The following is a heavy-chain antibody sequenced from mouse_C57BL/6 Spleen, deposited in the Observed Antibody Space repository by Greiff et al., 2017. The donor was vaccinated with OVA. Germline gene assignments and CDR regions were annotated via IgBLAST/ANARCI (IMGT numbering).Heavy chain of an antibody. CDR3: ARGDYDWYFDV. D-gene: IGHD2-4*01. Sequence: QVQLQQSGPELVKPGASVKISCKASGYAFSSSWMNWVKQRPGKGLEWIGRIYPGDGDTNYNGKFKGKATLTADKSSSTAYMQLSSLTSEDSAVYFSARGDYDWYFDVWGTGTTVTVSS. CDR2: IYPGDGDT. V-gene: IGHV1-82*01. CDR1: GYAFSSSW. J-gene: IGHJ1*03.